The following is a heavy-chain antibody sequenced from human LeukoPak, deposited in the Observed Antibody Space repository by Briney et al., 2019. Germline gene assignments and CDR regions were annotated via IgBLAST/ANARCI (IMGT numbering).Heavy chain of an antibody. CDR3: ARLRPYSYGYAYNWFDP. J-gene: IGHJ5*02. D-gene: IGHD5-18*01. CDR2: INHSGST. V-gene: IGHV4-34*01. CDR1: GGSFSGYY. Sequence: SEILSLTCGVYGGSFSGYYWSWIRQPPGKGLEWIGEINHSGSTNYNPSLKSRVTISLDTSKNQFSLKLSSVTAADTAVYYCARLRPYSYGYAYNWFDPWGQGTLVTVSS.